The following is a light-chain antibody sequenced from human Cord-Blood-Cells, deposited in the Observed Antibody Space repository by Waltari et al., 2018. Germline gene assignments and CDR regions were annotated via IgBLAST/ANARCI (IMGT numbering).Light chain of an antibody. CDR3: QQYNNWPWT. CDR1: QSVSSN. V-gene: IGKV3-15*01. CDR2: GAS. J-gene: IGKJ1*01. Sequence: ERVMTQSPATLSVSPGERATLSCRASQSVSSNLAWYQQKPGQAPRLLIYGASTRPTGIPSRFSGSGSGTEFTLTISSLQSEDFAVYYCQQYNNWPWTFGQGTKVEIK.